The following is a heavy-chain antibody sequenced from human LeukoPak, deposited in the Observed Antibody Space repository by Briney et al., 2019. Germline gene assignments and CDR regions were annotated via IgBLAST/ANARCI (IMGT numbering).Heavy chain of an antibody. CDR2: IYSGGSA. J-gene: IGHJ4*02. CDR1: GFTVSSNY. V-gene: IGHV3-66*01. D-gene: IGHD3-22*01. CDR3: AREGLYDSSGYYSTLGY. Sequence: GSLRLSCAASGFTVSSNYMSWVRQAPGKGLEWVSVIYSGGSAYYADSVKGRFTISRDNSKNTLYLQMNSLRAEDTAVYYCAREGLYDSSGYYSTLGYWGQGTLVTVSS.